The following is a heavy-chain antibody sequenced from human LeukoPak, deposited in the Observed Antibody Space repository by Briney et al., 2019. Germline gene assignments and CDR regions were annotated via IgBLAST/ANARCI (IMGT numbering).Heavy chain of an antibody. CDR1: GYTFTSYY. CDR3: LYGSGSYYNEVD. J-gene: IGHJ4*02. D-gene: IGHD3-10*01. Sequence: ASVKVSCKASGYTFTSYYMHWVRQAPGQGLEWMGWINPNSGGTNYAQKFQGRVTMTRDTSISTAYMELSRLRSDDTAVYYCLYGSGSYYNEVDWGQGTLVTVSS. CDR2: INPNSGGT. V-gene: IGHV1-2*02.